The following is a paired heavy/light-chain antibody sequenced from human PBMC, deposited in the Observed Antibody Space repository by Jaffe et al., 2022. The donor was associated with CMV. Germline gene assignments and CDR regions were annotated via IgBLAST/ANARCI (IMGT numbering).Heavy chain of an antibody. V-gene: IGHV3-23*04. CDR2: ISGSGGST. CDR1: GFTFTTFA. J-gene: IGHJ4*02. Sequence: EVKLVESGGGLVQPGGSLRLSCAASGFTFTTFAMNWIRQAPGKGLEWVSGISGSGGSTYYADSVKGRFTISKDNFKNTLYLQINSLRDEDTAVYFCAKSDGYNSGWLDYWGQGTLVTVSS. CDR3: AKSDGYNSGWLDY. D-gene: IGHD6-13*01.
Light chain of an antibody. CDR3: QQYNTYPLT. Sequence: DIQMTQSPSSLSASVGDRVTITCRASQAISNDLAWFQHKPGKAPKLLIYGASTLQYGVPSKFSGSGSGTDFTLTIISLQPEDFATYYCQQYNTYPLTFGGGTKVEIK. J-gene: IGKJ4*01. V-gene: IGKV1-16*02. CDR1: QAISND. CDR2: GAS.